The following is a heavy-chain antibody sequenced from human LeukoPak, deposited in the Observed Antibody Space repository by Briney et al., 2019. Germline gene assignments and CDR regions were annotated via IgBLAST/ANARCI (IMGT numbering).Heavy chain of an antibody. Sequence: GGSLRLSCAASGFTFSSYAMSWVRQAPGKGLEWVSGISGSGGSTDYADSVKGRFTISRDNSKNTLYLQMNSLRAEDTAVYYCARVYRPVGQQLVDDYWGQGTLVTVSS. CDR1: GFTFSSYA. J-gene: IGHJ4*02. CDR2: ISGSGGST. V-gene: IGHV3-23*01. D-gene: IGHD6-13*01. CDR3: ARVYRPVGQQLVDDY.